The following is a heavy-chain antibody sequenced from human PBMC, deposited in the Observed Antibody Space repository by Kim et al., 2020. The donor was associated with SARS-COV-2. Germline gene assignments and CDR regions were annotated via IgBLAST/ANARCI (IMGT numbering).Heavy chain of an antibody. V-gene: IGHV1-69*13. CDR3: ARDKGGSYPNWFDP. D-gene: IGHD1-26*01. J-gene: IGHJ5*02. CDR2: IIPIFGTA. Sequence: SVKVSCKAFGGTFSSYAISWVRQAPGQGLEWMGGIIPIFGTANYAQKFQGRVTITADESTSTAYMELSSLRSEDTAVYYCARDKGGSYPNWFDPWGQGTLVTVSS. CDR1: GGTFSSYA.